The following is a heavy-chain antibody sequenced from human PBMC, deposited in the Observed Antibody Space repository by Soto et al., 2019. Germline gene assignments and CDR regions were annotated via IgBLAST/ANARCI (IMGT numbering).Heavy chain of an antibody. CDR3: GRDSRGENFDH. Sequence: GGSLRLSCEGSGFTFNIHWMTWVRQAPGKGLEWVASIKHDGTEEYYVDSVKGRFTISRDNARNSVFLQLNSLRAEGTAVYYCGRDSRGENFDHWGQGALVTVSS. D-gene: IGHD2-21*01. J-gene: IGHJ4*02. CDR2: IKHDGTEE. V-gene: IGHV3-7*01. CDR1: GFTFNIHW.